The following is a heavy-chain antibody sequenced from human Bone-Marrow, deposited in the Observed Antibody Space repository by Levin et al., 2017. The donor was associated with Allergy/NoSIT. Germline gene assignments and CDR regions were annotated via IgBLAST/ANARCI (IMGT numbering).Heavy chain of an antibody. Sequence: GESLKISCKTSGYTFTGYIMHWVRQAPGQGLEWMGWINPNSGGTKYAQKFQGRVTMTRDTSISTAYMELSRLRSDDTAVYYCAKVREGAVAYDYWGQGTLVTVSS. CDR2: INPNSGGT. CDR3: AKVREGAVAYDY. D-gene: IGHD6-19*01. V-gene: IGHV1-2*02. J-gene: IGHJ4*02. CDR1: GYTFTGYI.